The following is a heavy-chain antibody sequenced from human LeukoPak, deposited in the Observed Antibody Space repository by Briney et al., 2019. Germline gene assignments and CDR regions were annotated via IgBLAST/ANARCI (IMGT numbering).Heavy chain of an antibody. CDR3: ARADSGGYYVAYWY. Sequence: GASVKVSCKASGYTFTGYGIIWVRQAPGQGLEWLGWISAYKGSTKYPQMFQGRVTVTTDTSTSTAYMELRSLRSDDTAVYYCARADSGGYYVAYWYWGQGTLDTVSS. V-gene: IGHV1-18*01. J-gene: IGHJ4*02. CDR2: ISAYKGST. D-gene: IGHD3-22*01. CDR1: GYTFTGYG.